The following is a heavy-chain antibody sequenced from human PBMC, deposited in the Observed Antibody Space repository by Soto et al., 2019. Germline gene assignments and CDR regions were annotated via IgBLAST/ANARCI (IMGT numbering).Heavy chain of an antibody. V-gene: IGHV1-3*01. J-gene: IGHJ5*02. Sequence: QIHLVQSGAEVKKPGASVTVSCKTSGYTFTTYALHWVRQAPGQGLEWMGWINPATGRTRFAQKFEGRVSITRDTSANTAYVEISSLKFEDTAVYYCAIERSLRLAYWFDPWGQGTLVTVS. CDR1: GYTFTTYA. D-gene: IGHD3-3*01. CDR2: INPATGRT. CDR3: AIERSLRLAYWFDP.